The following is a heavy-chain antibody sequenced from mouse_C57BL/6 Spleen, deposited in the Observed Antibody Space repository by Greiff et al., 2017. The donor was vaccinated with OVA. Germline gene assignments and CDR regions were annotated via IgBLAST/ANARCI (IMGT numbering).Heavy chain of an antibody. D-gene: IGHD3-2*02. CDR1: GFTFSSYA. Sequence: EVQRVESGEGLVKPGGSLKLSCAASGFTFSSYAMSWVRQTPEKRLEWVAYISSGGDYIYYADTVKGRFTISRDNARNTLYLQMSSLKSEDTAMYYCTRSYSSGYVRWFAYWGQGTLVTVSA. J-gene: IGHJ3*01. CDR3: TRSYSSGYVRWFAY. CDR2: ISSGGDYI. V-gene: IGHV5-9-1*02.